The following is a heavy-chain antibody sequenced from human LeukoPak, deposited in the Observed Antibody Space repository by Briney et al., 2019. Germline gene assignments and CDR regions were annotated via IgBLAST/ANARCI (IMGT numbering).Heavy chain of an antibody. Sequence: ASVKVSCKASGGTFSSYAISWVRQAPGQGLEWMGRIIPTLGIANYAQKFQGRVTITADKSTSTAYMELSSLRSEDTAVYYCARDEGIVGAPDYWGQGTLVTVSS. CDR3: ARDEGIVGAPDY. CDR2: IIPTLGIA. D-gene: IGHD1-26*01. V-gene: IGHV1-69*04. CDR1: GGTFSSYA. J-gene: IGHJ4*02.